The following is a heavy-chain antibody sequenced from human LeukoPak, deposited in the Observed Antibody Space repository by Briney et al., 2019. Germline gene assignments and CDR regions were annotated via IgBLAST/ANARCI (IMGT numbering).Heavy chain of an antibody. CDR1: GFTFSTFA. V-gene: IGHV3-23*01. CDR3: ATYRQVLLPFES. Sequence: GGSLRLSCAASGFTFSTFAMIWVSQPPGKGLEWVSSIFPSGGEIHYADSVRGRFTISRDNSKSTLSLQMNSLRAEDTAIYYCATYRQVLLPFESWGQGTLVTVSS. CDR2: IFPSGGEI. D-gene: IGHD2-8*02. J-gene: IGHJ4*02.